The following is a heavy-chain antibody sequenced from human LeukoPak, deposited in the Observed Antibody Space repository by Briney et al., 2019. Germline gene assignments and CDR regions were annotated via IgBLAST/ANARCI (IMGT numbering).Heavy chain of an antibody. J-gene: IGHJ4*02. Sequence: GGSPRLSCAASGFTFSSYAMHWVRQAPGKGLEYVSAISSNGGSTYYANSVKGRFTISRDNSKNTLYLQMGSLRAEDMAVYYCARERLWFGELSPLDYWGQGTLVTVSS. CDR2: ISSNGGST. V-gene: IGHV3-64*01. CDR3: ARERLWFGELSPLDY. D-gene: IGHD3-10*01. CDR1: GFTFSSYA.